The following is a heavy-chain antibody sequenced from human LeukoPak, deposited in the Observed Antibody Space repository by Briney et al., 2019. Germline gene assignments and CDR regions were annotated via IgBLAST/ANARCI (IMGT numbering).Heavy chain of an antibody. J-gene: IGHJ6*03. CDR3: ARGRGTSGSNRDFYYYYYMYV. V-gene: IGHV1-3*01. CDR1: GYIFTDYA. D-gene: IGHD2-15*01. Sequence: ASVKVSCKASGYIFTDYAIHWLRQAPGQRPEWMGWMNGGNGNTKYSQKFQGRITLIRDTSAATAYMELSSLRHDDLAVYYCARGRGTSGSNRDFYYYYYMYVWGKETTVTVSS. CDR2: MNGGNGNT.